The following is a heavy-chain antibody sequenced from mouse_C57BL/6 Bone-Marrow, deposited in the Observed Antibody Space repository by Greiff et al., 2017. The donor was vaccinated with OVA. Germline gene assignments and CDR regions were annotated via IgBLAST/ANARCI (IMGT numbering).Heavy chain of an antibody. CDR3: ARHTTVGAPFDY. D-gene: IGHD1-1*01. J-gene: IGHJ2*01. Sequence: QVHVKQSGAELARPGASVKLSCKASGYTFTRYGIRWVKQSPGQGLEWIGEIYPRSGNTYYNEKFKGKATLTADKSSSTAYMELRSLTSEDSAVDYCARHTTVGAPFDYWGQGTALTVSS. V-gene: IGHV1-81*01. CDR2: IYPRSGNT. CDR1: GYTFTRYG.